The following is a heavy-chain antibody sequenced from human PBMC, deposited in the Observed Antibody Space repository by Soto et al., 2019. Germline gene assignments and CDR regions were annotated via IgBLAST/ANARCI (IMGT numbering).Heavy chain of an antibody. V-gene: IGHV1-2*04. Sequence: ASVKVSCKASGYTFTGYYMHWVRQAPGQGLEWMGWINPNSGGTNYAQKFQGWVTMTRDTSISTAYMELSRLRSDDTAVYYCARDALRRSERDYYYYYMDVWGKGTTVTVSS. D-gene: IGHD1-1*01. CDR2: INPNSGGT. J-gene: IGHJ6*03. CDR1: GYTFTGYY. CDR3: ARDALRRSERDYYYYYMDV.